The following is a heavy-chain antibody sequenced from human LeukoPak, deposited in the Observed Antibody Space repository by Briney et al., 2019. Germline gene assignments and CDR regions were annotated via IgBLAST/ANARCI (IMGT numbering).Heavy chain of an antibody. V-gene: IGHV1-46*01. Sequence: ASVKVSCKASGYTFTGYYMHWVRQAPGQGLEWMGIINPSGGSTSYAQKFQGRVTMTRGTSTSTVYMELSSLRSEDTAVYYCARDRDIVLMVYAKTYYGMDVWGQGTTVTVSS. CDR2: INPSGGST. CDR3: ARDRDIVLMVYAKTYYGMDV. J-gene: IGHJ6*02. CDR1: GYTFTGYY. D-gene: IGHD2-8*01.